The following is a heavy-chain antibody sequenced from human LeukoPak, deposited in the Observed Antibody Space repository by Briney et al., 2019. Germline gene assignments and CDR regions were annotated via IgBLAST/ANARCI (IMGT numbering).Heavy chain of an antibody. V-gene: IGHV1-2*02. J-gene: IGHJ3*02. CDR3: AREGFHDTTLGAYDI. Sequence: ASVKVSCKASGYTFTGYYMHWVRQAPGQGLEWMGWINPNSGGTDYAQKFQGRVTMTRDTSIGTAYMELSRLRSDDTAVYYCAREGFHDTTLGAYDIWGQGTVVTVSP. D-gene: IGHD3-22*01. CDR1: GYTFTGYY. CDR2: INPNSGGT.